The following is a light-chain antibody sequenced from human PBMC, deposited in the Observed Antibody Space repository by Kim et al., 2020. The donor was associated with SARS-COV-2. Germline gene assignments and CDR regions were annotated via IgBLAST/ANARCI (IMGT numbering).Light chain of an antibody. Sequence: QPALTQPPSASGSPGQSVAISCTGSSSNIGAYDYVSWYQQHPGKAPNLVIFEVTKRPSGVPDRFSGSKSGNTASLTVSGLQAEDEAVYYCSSYAGSNNFVVFGGGTQLTVL. CDR2: EVT. CDR1: SSNIGAYDY. CDR3: SSYAGSNNFVV. V-gene: IGLV2-8*01. J-gene: IGLJ2*01.